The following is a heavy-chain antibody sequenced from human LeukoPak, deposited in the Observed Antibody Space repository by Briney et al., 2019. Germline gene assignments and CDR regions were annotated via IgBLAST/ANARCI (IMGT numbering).Heavy chain of an antibody. CDR1: GYTFTGYY. J-gene: IGHJ5*02. D-gene: IGHD3-10*01. Sequence: ASVKVSCKASGYTFTGYYMHWVRQAPGQGLEWMGIINPSGGSTSYAQKFQGRVTMTRDTSTSTVYMELSSLRSEDTAVYYCARDPITMVRGVTRNWFDPWGQGTLVTVSS. V-gene: IGHV1-46*01. CDR2: INPSGGST. CDR3: ARDPITMVRGVTRNWFDP.